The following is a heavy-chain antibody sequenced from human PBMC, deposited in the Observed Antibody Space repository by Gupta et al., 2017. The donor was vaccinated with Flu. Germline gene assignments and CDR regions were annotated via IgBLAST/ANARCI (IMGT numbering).Heavy chain of an antibody. Sequence: QVQLVESGGGVVQPGRYLRLSCAASGFTFSNHGMHWVRQAPGKGLEWVAIIWYDGSNKYSADSVKGRFTISRDNSKNTLYLQMNSLRGEDTAVYYCARDMGWEYSSSSVLDYWGQGTPVTVSS. CDR2: IWYDGSNK. V-gene: IGHV3-33*01. J-gene: IGHJ4*02. CDR1: GFTFSNHG. CDR3: ARDMGWEYSSSSVLDY. D-gene: IGHD6-6*01.